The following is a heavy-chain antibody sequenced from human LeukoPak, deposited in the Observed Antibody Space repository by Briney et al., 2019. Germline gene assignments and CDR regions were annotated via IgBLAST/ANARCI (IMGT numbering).Heavy chain of an antibody. Sequence: GGSLRLSCAASGFTFSSYSMNWVRQAPGKGLEWVSSISSSSSYIYYADSVKGRFTISRDNAKNSLYLQMNSLRAEDTAVYYCARDAPSTTVTSWWGQGTLVTVSS. CDR1: GFTFSSYS. CDR2: ISSSSSYI. J-gene: IGHJ4*02. D-gene: IGHD4-17*01. CDR3: ARDAPSTTVTSW. V-gene: IGHV3-21*01.